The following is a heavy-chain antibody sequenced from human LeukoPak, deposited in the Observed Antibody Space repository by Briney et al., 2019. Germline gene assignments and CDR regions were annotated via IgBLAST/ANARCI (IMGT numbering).Heavy chain of an antibody. CDR2: ISWNSGYI. CDR3: AKVRGTYSSGYFFDY. D-gene: IGHD6-19*01. CDR1: GFTFDNYA. V-gene: IGHV3-9*01. J-gene: IGHJ4*02. Sequence: PGRSLRLSCAASGFTFDNYAMRWVRQAPGKGLEWLSIISWNSGYIGYADSVKGRFTISRDNAKKSLDLQMNSLRAEDTAFYYCAKVRGTYSSGYFFDYWGQGTLVTVSS.